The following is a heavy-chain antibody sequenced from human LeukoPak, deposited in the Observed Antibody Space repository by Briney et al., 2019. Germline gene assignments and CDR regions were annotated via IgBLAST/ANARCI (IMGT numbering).Heavy chain of an antibody. D-gene: IGHD1-26*01. V-gene: IGHV3-23*01. CDR2: ISGNSGGGGST. Sequence: GGSLRLSCAASGFTFSSYAMSWVRQAPGKGLECVSAISGNSGGGGSTFYADSVKGRFTISRDNSRNTLYLQMNSLRGDDTAVYYCAKDVGKWESLHFFDYWGQGTLVTVSS. CDR1: GFTFSSYA. J-gene: IGHJ4*02. CDR3: AKDVGKWESLHFFDY.